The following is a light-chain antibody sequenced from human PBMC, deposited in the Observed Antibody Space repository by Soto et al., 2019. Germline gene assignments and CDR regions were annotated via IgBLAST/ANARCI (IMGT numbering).Light chain of an antibody. V-gene: IGLV2-14*01. J-gene: IGLJ2*01. CDR2: DVS. Sequence: QSALTQPASVSGSPGQSITISCTGTSSDVGGYNYVSWYQQHPGKAPKLMFYDVSNRPSGVSNRFSGSKSGNTASLTISGLQAEDEDDYYCSSYTGSSTYVVFGGGTQLTVL. CDR3: SSYTGSSTYVV. CDR1: SSDVGGYNY.